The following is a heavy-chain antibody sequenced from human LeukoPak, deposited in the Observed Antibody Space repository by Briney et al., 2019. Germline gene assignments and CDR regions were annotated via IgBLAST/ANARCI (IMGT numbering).Heavy chain of an antibody. J-gene: IGHJ5*02. CDR2: INPNSGGT. D-gene: IGHD2-15*01. CDR3: ARPAKRGYCSGGSCWSWFDP. CDR1: GYTFTGYY. Sequence: ASVKVSCKASGYTFTGYYMHWVRQVPGQGLEWMGRINPNSGGTNYAQKFQGRVTMTRDTSISTAYMELSRLRSDDTAVYYCARPAKRGYCSGGSCWSWFDPWGQGTLVTVSS. V-gene: IGHV1-2*06.